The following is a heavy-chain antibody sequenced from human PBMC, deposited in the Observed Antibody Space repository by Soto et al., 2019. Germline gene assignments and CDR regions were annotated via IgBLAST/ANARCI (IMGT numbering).Heavy chain of an antibody. CDR1: GGSISDSSYY. D-gene: IGHD7-27*01. Sequence: PSETLSLTWTVSGGSISDSSYYWGWIRQPPGKGLEWIGYIYYSGSTYYNPSLKSRVTISLDTSKNQFSLKLSSVTAADTAVYYCARRWGRTFDYWGQGTLVTVSS. J-gene: IGHJ4*02. CDR2: IYYSGST. V-gene: IGHV4-39*07. CDR3: ARRWGRTFDY.